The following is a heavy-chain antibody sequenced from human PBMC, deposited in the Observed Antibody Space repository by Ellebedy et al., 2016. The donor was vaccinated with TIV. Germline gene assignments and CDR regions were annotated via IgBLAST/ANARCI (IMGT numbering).Heavy chain of an antibody. CDR3: AKVGVYCTNGVCSSYFDY. J-gene: IGHJ4*02. CDR1: GYSFTSYW. CDR2: IYPGDSDT. Sequence: GESLKISXKGSGYSFTSYWIGWVRQMPGKGLEWMGIIYPGDSDTRYSPSFQGQVTISADKSISTAYLQWSSLKASDTAMYYCAKVGVYCTNGVCSSYFDYWGQGTLVTVSS. D-gene: IGHD2-8*01. V-gene: IGHV5-51*01.